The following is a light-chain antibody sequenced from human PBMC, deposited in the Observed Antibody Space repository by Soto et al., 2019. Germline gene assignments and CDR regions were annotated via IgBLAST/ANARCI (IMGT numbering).Light chain of an antibody. CDR1: SEDIGAYDY. V-gene: IGLV2-14*01. CDR2: AVN. Sequence: QSALTQPASVSASPGQSIFISCTGTSEDIGAYDYVSWYQQHPGKAPKLILYAVNDRPSGVSSRFSGSKSGNTASLTISGVQPDDEADYYCSSYRSIDTLEVFGTGTKVTVL. CDR3: SSYRSIDTLEV. J-gene: IGLJ1*01.